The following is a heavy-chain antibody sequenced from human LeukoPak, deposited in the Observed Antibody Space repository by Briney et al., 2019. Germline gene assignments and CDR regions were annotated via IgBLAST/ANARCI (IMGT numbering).Heavy chain of an antibody. D-gene: IGHD6-19*01. Sequence: GESLKISCKGSGYDFSGYWIGWLRQMPGTGLEWMGIIYPGDSDTRYSPSFQGHVTISADKSISTAYLQWSSLKASDTAMYYCARLIATVAGTGDFEYWGQGTLVTVSS. CDR1: GYDFSGYW. CDR3: ARLIATVAGTGDFEY. CDR2: IYPGDSDT. J-gene: IGHJ4*02. V-gene: IGHV5-51*01.